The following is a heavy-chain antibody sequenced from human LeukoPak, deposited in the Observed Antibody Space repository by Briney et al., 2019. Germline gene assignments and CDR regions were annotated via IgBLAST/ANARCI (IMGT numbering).Heavy chain of an antibody. V-gene: IGHV4-39*01. Sequence: SETLSLTCTVSGGSISSSSYYWGWISQPPGKGLEWIGSIYYSGSTYYNPSLKSRVTISVDTSKNQFSLKLSSVTAADTAVYYCARRLGTIAAAGIAVYYYYYYMDVWGKGATVTVSS. CDR3: ARRLGTIAAAGIAVYYYYYYMDV. D-gene: IGHD6-13*01. CDR2: IYYSGST. CDR1: GGSISSSSYY. J-gene: IGHJ6*03.